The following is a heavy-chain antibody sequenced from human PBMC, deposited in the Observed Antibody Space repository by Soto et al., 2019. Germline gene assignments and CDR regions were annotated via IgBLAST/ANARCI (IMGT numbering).Heavy chain of an antibody. CDR3: ARVVRGCSSTSFYAFDI. Sequence: SQTLSLTCAISGDSVSSNSAAWNWIRQSPSRGLEWLGRTYYRSKWYNDYAVSVKSRITINPDTTKNQFSLQLNSVTPEDTAVYYCARVVRGCSSTSFYAFDIWGQGTMVTVSS. J-gene: IGHJ3*02. D-gene: IGHD2-2*01. V-gene: IGHV6-1*01. CDR2: TYYRSKWYN. CDR1: GDSVSSNSAA.